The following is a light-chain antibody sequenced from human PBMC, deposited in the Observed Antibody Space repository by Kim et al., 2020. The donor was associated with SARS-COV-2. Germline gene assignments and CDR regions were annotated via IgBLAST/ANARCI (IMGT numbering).Light chain of an antibody. J-gene: IGLJ7*01. V-gene: IGLV6-57*04. Sequence: NFMLTQPHSVSESPGKTVTISCTRSSGSIASNYVQWYHQRPGSAPTTVIYEDNQRPSGVPDRFSGSIDSSSNSASLTISGLKTEDEADYYCQSYDSSTPAVFGGGTQLTVL. CDR2: EDN. CDR1: SGSIASNY. CDR3: QSYDSSTPAV.